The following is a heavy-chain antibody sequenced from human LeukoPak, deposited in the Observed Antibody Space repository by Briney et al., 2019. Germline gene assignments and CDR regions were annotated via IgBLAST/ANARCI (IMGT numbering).Heavy chain of an antibody. CDR2: ISAYNGNT. CDR1: GYTFISYH. J-gene: IGHJ4*02. V-gene: IGHV1-18*01. D-gene: IGHD3-10*01. CDR3: ARRYGSGSYDY. Sequence: ASVKVSCKASGYTFISYHISWMRQAPGQGLEWMGWISAYNGNTNYAQKIQGRVTMTTDTSTSTAYMELRSLRSDDTAVYYCARRYGSGSYDYWGQGTLVTVSS.